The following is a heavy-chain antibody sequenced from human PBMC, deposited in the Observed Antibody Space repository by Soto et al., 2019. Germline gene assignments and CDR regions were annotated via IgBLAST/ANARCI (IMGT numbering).Heavy chain of an antibody. CDR1: GFTFRTYA. CDR3: AKPEQSRSWGNGPTY. J-gene: IGHJ4*02. D-gene: IGHD6-6*01. Sequence: EVQLLESGGGLVQPGGSLRLSCAASGFTFRTYAMNWVRQAPGKGLEWVSAISGSGETTYYADSVKGRFTISRDNSKNTLYLQMNSLRAEDTAIFYCAKPEQSRSWGNGPTYWAKGTLVAVSS. CDR2: ISGSGETT. V-gene: IGHV3-23*01.